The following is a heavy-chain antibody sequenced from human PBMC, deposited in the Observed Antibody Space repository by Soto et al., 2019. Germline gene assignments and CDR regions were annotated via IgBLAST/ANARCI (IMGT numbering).Heavy chain of an antibody. D-gene: IGHD4-17*01. CDR2: IYSGGST. CDR3: ARGTYGDYGWFDH. CDR1: GFTVSSNY. Sequence: EVQLVESGGGLVQPGGSLRLSCAASGFTVSSNYMSWVRQAPGKGLEWVSVIYSGGSTYYADSVKGRFTISRDNSKNTLYLQMNSLRAEDTAVYYCARGTYGDYGWFDHWGQGTLVTVSS. V-gene: IGHV3-66*01. J-gene: IGHJ5*02.